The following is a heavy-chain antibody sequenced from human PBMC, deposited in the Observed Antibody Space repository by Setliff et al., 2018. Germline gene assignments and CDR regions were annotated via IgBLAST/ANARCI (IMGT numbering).Heavy chain of an antibody. Sequence: KASETLSLTCTVSAGSINLYYWSWIRQPPGKEMEWIGYMHYTGTASFNPALKSRVSIFVDASKDHFSLHLSSVTAADTAMYYCAGSHGSGGYYSDAPYYFQYWGQGTLVTVSS. D-gene: IGHD3-10*01. V-gene: IGHV4-59*01. J-gene: IGHJ4*02. CDR3: AGSHGSGGYYSDAPYYFQY. CDR2: MHYTGTA. CDR1: AGSINLYY.